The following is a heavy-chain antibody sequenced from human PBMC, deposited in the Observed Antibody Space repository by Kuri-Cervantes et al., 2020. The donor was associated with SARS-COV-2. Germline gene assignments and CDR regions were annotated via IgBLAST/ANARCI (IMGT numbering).Heavy chain of an antibody. J-gene: IGHJ6*02. CDR2: ISSSSSYI. CDR3: ARALDGVVTRYYYCYGMDV. V-gene: IGHV3-21*01. D-gene: IGHD3-3*01. CDR1: GFTFSSYS. Sequence: GGSLRLSCAASGFTFSSYSMNWVRQAPGKGLEWVSSISSSSSYIYYADSVKGRFTISRDNAKNSLYLQMNSLRAEDTAVYYCARALDGVVTRYYYCYGMDVWGQGTTVTVSS.